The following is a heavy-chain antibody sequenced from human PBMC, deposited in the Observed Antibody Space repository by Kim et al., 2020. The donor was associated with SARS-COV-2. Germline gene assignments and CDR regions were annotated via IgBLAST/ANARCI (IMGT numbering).Heavy chain of an antibody. V-gene: IGHV3-15*01. D-gene: IGHD2-21*02. CDR3: TTAPPMLFVVVTAIVDY. Sequence: GGSLRLSCAASGFTFSNAWMSWVRQAPGKGLEWVGRIKSKTDGGTTDYAAPVKGRFTISRDDSKNTLYLQMNSLKTEDTAVYYCTTAPPMLFVVVTAIVDYWGQGTLVTVSS. J-gene: IGHJ4*02. CDR1: GFTFSNAW. CDR2: IKSKTDGGTT.